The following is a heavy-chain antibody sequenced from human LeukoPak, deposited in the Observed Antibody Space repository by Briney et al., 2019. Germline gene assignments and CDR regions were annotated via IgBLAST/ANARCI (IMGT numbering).Heavy chain of an antibody. V-gene: IGHV3-30*01. CDR3: AREGHSSGRAGFLDY. CDR1: GFSFSIFP. CDR2: ISSDGSIA. D-gene: IGHD6-19*01. J-gene: IGHJ4*02. Sequence: GGSLRLSCAASGFSFSIFPMHWARQAPGQGLEWVAVISSDGSIASYVDSAKGRFTFSRDNSKNTLYLQMNSLRPKDTAVYFCAREGHSSGRAGFLDYRGQGTLVTVS.